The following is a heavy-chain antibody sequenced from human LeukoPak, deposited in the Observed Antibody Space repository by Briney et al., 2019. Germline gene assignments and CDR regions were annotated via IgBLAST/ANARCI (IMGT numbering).Heavy chain of an antibody. D-gene: IGHD3-16*01. CDR2: MNPNSGNT. Sequence: ASVKLSCKASGYTFTSYDINWVRQATGQGLEWMGWMNPNSGNTGYAHKFQGRVTMTRNTYIRTDYMELSSLRSEDTAVYYCARGPVGRGRAFDYWGQGTLVTVSS. CDR1: GYTFTSYD. J-gene: IGHJ4*02. V-gene: IGHV1-8*01. CDR3: ARGPVGRGRAFDY.